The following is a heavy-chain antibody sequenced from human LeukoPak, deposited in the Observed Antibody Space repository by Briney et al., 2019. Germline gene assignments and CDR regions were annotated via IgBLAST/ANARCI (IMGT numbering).Heavy chain of an antibody. CDR2: ISSSGSTI. J-gene: IGHJ6*02. Sequence: GGSLRLSCAASGFTFSSYEMNWVRQAPGKGLEWVSYISSSGSTIYCADSVKGRFTISRDNAKNSLYLQMNSLRAEDTAVYYCARVDNGAVARQYYYYGMDVWGQGTTVTVSS. D-gene: IGHD6-19*01. CDR1: GFTFSSYE. V-gene: IGHV3-48*03. CDR3: ARVDNGAVARQYYYYGMDV.